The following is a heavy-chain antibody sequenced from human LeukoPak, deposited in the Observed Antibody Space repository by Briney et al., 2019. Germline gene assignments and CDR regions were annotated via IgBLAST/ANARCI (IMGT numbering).Heavy chain of an antibody. CDR3: ARDNQWLRLVDY. Sequence: ASVKVSCKASGYTFTSYGISWVRQAPGQGLEWMGWISAYNGNTNYAQKLQGRVTMTTDTSTSTAYMELRGLRSDDTPVYYCARDNQWLRLVDYWGQGTLVTVSS. CDR1: GYTFTSYG. CDR2: ISAYNGNT. D-gene: IGHD5-12*01. V-gene: IGHV1-18*01. J-gene: IGHJ4*02.